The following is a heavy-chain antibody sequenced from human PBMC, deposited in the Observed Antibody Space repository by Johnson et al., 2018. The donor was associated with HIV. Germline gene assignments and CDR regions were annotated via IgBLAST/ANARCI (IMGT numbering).Heavy chain of an antibody. V-gene: IGHV3-53*01. CDR3: AREAGAGGAFDI. CDR1: GFTVSSNY. CDR2: LYSGGST. J-gene: IGHJ3*02. D-gene: IGHD3-16*01. Sequence: VQLVESGGGVVQPGRSLRLACAASGFTVSSNYMSWVRQAPGKGLEWVSILYSGGSTYYADTVKGRFTISRDISKNTLYLQMNSLRAEDTAVYYCAREAGAGGAFDIWGQGTMVTVSS.